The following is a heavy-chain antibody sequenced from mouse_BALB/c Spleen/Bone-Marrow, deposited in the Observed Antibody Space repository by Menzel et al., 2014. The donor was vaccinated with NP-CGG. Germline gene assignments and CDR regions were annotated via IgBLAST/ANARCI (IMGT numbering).Heavy chain of an antibody. J-gene: IGHJ2*01. V-gene: IGHV5-12-1*01. CDR1: GFTFSSYA. CDR2: ISSGGGST. D-gene: IGHD1-1*01. Sequence: DVHLVESGGVLVMLGGSLKLSCAASGFTFSSYAMSWVRQTPEKRLEWVAYISSGGGSTYYPDTVKGRFTISRDNAKNTLYLQMSSLKSEDTAMYYCAREVLRDYFDCWGQGTPLAVS. CDR3: AREVLRDYFDC.